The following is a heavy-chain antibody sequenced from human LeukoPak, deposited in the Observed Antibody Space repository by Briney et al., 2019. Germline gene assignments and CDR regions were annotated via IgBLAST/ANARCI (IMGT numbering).Heavy chain of an antibody. CDR1: GYTFIDYA. CDR3: ARGAYGGSSAMDY. J-gene: IGHJ4*02. CDR2: ISTYNADT. Sequence: VASVKVSCKASGYTFIDYAITWVRQAPGQGLQWMGWISTYNADTIYAQNLQGSVTMTTDTSTSTAYMEVRSLRSDDTAVYFCARGAYGGSSAMDYWGQGTLVTVSS. V-gene: IGHV1-18*01. D-gene: IGHD4-23*01.